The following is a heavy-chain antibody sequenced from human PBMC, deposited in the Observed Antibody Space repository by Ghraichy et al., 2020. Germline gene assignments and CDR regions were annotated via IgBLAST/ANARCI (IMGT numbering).Heavy chain of an antibody. V-gene: IGHV3-53*01. Sequence: GESLNISCAASGFTVSSNYMSWVRQAPGKGLEWVSVIYSGGSTYYADSVKGRFTISRDNSKNTLYLQMNSLRAEDTAVYYCARETHYYDSSGYSDAFDIWGQGTMVTVSS. J-gene: IGHJ3*02. CDR3: ARETHYYDSSGYSDAFDI. D-gene: IGHD3-22*01. CDR2: IYSGGST. CDR1: GFTVSSNY.